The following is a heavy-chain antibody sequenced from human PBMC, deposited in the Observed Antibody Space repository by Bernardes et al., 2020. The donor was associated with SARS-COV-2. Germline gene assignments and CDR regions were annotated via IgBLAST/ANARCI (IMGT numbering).Heavy chain of an antibody. D-gene: IGHD3-9*01. V-gene: IGHV3-33*01. CDR3: ARDDWIRPVTFSDV. Sequence: GGSLRLSCAASGFNFKGYDMVWFRQAPGKGLEWLAIVKRDPYSKSYAESVKGRFTISRDNSNNILYLEMNNLRVDDTGVYYCARDDWIRPVTFSDVWGRGTTVIVSS. CDR2: VKRDPYSK. CDR1: GFNFKGYD. J-gene: IGHJ6*02.